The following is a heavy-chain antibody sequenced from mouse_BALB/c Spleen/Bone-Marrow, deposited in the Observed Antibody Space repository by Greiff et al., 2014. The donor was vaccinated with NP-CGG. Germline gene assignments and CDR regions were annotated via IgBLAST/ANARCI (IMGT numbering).Heavy chain of an antibody. D-gene: IGHD4-1*01. J-gene: IGHJ2*01. CDR3: ARVRNWADY. CDR1: GYAFSSYW. V-gene: IGHV1-80*01. CDR2: IYPGDGDT. Sequence: QVHVKQSGAELVRPGSSVKISCKASGYAFSSYWMNWVKQRPGQGLEWIGQIYPGDGDTNYNGKFKGKATLTADKSSSTAYMQLSSLTSEDSGVYFCARVRNWADYWGQGTTLTVSS.